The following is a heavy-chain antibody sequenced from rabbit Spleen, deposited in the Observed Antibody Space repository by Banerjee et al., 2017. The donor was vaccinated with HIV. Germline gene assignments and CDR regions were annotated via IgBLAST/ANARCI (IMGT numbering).Heavy chain of an antibody. D-gene: IGHD2-1*01. CDR1: GFSFSDRDV. CDR3: ARGSAAMTMVITGYYLNL. CDR2: IYTSSGST. Sequence: QEQLVESGGGLVKPEGSLTLTCKASGFSFSDRDVMCWVRQAPGKGLECIACIYTSSGSTYYANWAKGRFTISRTSSTTVTLEMTSLTAADTATYFCARGSAAMTMVITGYYLNLWGQGTLVTVS. J-gene: IGHJ4*01. V-gene: IGHV1S45*01.